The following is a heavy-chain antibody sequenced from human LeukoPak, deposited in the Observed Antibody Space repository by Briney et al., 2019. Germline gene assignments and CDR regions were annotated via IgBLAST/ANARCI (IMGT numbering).Heavy chain of an antibody. CDR1: GFTVSSKY. D-gene: IGHD6-19*01. J-gene: IGHJ4*02. Sequence: GGSLRLSCAASGFTVSSKYMSWVRQAPGKGLEWVSAISGSGGTTYYADSVKGRFTISRDNSKNTLNLQMNSLRAEDTAVYYCATLLGVAGHYWGQGTLVTVSS. V-gene: IGHV3-23*01. CDR2: ISGSGGTT. CDR3: ATLLGVAGHY.